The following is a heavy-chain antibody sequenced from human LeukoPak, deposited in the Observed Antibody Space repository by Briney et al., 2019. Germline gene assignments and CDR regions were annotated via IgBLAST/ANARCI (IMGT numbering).Heavy chain of an antibody. J-gene: IGHJ4*02. CDR2: IKQDGREK. CDR1: GFTFNTYW. D-gene: IGHD6-13*01. V-gene: IGHV3-7*01. Sequence: GGSLRLSCAASGFTFNTYWMSWVRQAPGKGLEWVANIKQDGREKYYVDSVKGRFTISRDNAKNSLYLQMNSLRAEDTAVYYCARGSGGSSVYWGQGTLVTVSS. CDR3: ARGSGGSSVY.